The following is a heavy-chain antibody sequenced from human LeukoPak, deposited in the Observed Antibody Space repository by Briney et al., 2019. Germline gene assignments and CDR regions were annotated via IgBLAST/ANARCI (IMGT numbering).Heavy chain of an antibody. CDR1: GGSISSYY. D-gene: IGHD3-10*01. Sequence: SETLSLTCTDSGGSISSYYWSWIRQPPGKGLEWIGYIHYRGSTKYSHSLKSRVTILLDTSKNQFSLKLSSVTAADTAIYYCARAGQSAGANWFDPWGQGTLVTVSS. CDR2: IHYRGST. V-gene: IGHV4-59*01. J-gene: IGHJ5*02. CDR3: ARAGQSAGANWFDP.